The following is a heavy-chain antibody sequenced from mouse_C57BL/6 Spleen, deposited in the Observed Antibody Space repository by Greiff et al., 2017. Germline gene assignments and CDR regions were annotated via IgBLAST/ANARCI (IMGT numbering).Heavy chain of an antibody. CDR3: AIEDSNSPYFDY. J-gene: IGHJ2*01. D-gene: IGHD2-5*01. V-gene: IGHV1-19*01. CDR2: INPYNGGT. Sequence: LKESGPVLVKPGASVKMSCKASGYTFTDYYMNWVKQSPGKSLEWIGVINPYNGGTNYNEKFKGQATLTVDKSSSTAYMELNILTSEGSAVYYCAIEDSNSPYFDYWGQGTTLTVSS. CDR1: GYTFTDYY.